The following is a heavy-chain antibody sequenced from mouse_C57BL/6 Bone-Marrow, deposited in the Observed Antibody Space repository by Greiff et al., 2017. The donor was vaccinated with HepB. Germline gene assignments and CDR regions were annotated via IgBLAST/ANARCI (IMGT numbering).Heavy chain of an antibody. J-gene: IGHJ1*03. Sequence: EVQLQESEGGLVQPGRSMKLSCTASGFTFSDYYMAWVRQVPEKGLEWVANINYDGSSTYYLDSLKSRFIISRDNAKNILYLQMSSLKSEDTATYYCARDPYYGSPWYFDVWGTGTTVTVSS. CDR3: ARDPYYGSPWYFDV. CDR1: GFTFSDYY. CDR2: INYDGSST. V-gene: IGHV5-16*01. D-gene: IGHD1-1*01.